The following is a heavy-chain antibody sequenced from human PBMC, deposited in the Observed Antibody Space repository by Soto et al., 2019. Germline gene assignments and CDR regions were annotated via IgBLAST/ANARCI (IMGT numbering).Heavy chain of an antibody. J-gene: IGHJ5*02. D-gene: IGHD3-10*01. CDR3: ARAQFYSGSGNYNNLMFDA. Sequence: SETLSLTCAVSGGSIGGVGYSWSWIRQPPGGGLEWIGYMYHSGTFLKSPSLKTRLTMSLDMSKNQFSLTLNSMTAADTAVYYCARAQFYSGSGNYNNLMFDAWGQGIQVTVPQ. V-gene: IGHV4-30-2*01. CDR1: GGSIGGVGYS. CDR2: MYHSGTF.